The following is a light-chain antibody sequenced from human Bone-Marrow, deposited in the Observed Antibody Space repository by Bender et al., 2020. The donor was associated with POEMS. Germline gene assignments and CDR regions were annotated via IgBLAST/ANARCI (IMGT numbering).Light chain of an antibody. Sequence: QSALTQPASVSGSPGQSIAISCTGTNSDFGTYNFVSWYQHHPGKAPKLMIYEANKRPSGVSTRFSGSKSGNTASLTISGLQAEDEADYYCCSFAGSGWVFGGGTKLSVL. CDR2: EAN. CDR1: NSDFGTYNF. V-gene: IGLV2-23*01. J-gene: IGLJ3*02. CDR3: CSFAGSGWV.